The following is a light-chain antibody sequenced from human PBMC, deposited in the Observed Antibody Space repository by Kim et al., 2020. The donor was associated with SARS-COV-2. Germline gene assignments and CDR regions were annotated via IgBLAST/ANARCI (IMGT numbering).Light chain of an antibody. J-gene: IGKJ3*01. Sequence: LSASVGDRVTITCRASQDISNYLAWYQQKPGKVPRLLIYAASTLQSGVPSRFSGSGSGADFTLTIISLQPEDVATYYCQKYNNAPLTFGPGTKVDIK. CDR3: QKYNNAPLT. CDR2: AAS. V-gene: IGKV1-27*01. CDR1: QDISNY.